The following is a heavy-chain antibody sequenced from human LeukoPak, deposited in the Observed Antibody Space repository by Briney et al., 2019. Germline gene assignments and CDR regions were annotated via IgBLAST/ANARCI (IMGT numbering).Heavy chain of an antibody. Sequence: GASVKVSCKASGGTFSSYAISWVRQAPGQGLEWMGGIIPIFGTANYAQKFQGRVTITRNTSISTAYMELSSLRSEDTAVYYCARAYSSSWYTGYSFDIWGQGTMVTVSS. CDR1: GGTFSSYA. V-gene: IGHV1-69*05. CDR3: ARAYSSSWYTGYSFDI. CDR2: IIPIFGTA. J-gene: IGHJ3*02. D-gene: IGHD6-13*01.